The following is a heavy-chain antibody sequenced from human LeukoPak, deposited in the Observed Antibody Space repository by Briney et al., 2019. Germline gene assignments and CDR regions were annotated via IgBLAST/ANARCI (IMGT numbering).Heavy chain of an antibody. CDR3: VRDYTRGSYWDYYYYYYMDV. V-gene: IGHV1-2*02. CDR1: GYTFTGYY. D-gene: IGHD1-26*01. J-gene: IGHJ6*03. Sequence: ASVKVSCKASGYTFTGYYMHWVRQAPGQGLEWMGWINPNSGGTNYAQKFQGRVTMTRDTSISTAYMELSRLRSDDTAVYYCVRDYTRGSYWDYYYYYYMDVWGKGTTVTVSS. CDR2: INPNSGGT.